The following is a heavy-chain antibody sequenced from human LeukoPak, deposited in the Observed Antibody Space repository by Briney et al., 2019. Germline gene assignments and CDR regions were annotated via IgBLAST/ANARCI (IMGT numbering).Heavy chain of an antibody. CDR1: GGSISSYY. V-gene: IGHV4-59*08. CDR2: IYYSGST. J-gene: IGHJ3*02. D-gene: IGHD3-10*01. Sequence: SETLSLTCTVSGGSISSYYWSWIRQPPGKGLEWIGYIYYSGSTNYNPSLKSRVTISVDTSKNQFSLKLSSVTAADTAVYYCARHTQERWFGEFDAFDIWGQGTMVTVSS. CDR3: ARHTQERWFGEFDAFDI.